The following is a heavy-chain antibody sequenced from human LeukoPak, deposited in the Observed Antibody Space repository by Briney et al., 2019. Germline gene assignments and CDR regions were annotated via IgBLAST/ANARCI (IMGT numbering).Heavy chain of an antibody. V-gene: IGHV3-30*02. Sequence: GGSLRLSCAASGFTFSSYGMHWVRQAPGKGLEWVAFIRYDGSNKYYADSVKGRFTISRDNSKNTLYLQMNSLRAEDTAVYYCATPGGIAARPGYFDYWGQGTLVTVSS. D-gene: IGHD6-6*01. CDR2: IRYDGSNK. J-gene: IGHJ4*02. CDR1: GFTFSSYG. CDR3: ATPGGIAARPGYFDY.